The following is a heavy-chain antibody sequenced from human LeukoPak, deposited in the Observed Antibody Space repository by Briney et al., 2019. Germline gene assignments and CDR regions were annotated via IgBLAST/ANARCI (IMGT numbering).Heavy chain of an antibody. D-gene: IGHD4-23*01. J-gene: IGHJ1*01. Sequence: PGGSLRLSCAVSGFTFSSYEMNWVRQAPGKGLVWVSGTNTDGSSTMYADSVKGRFTIARDNAKNTLYLQMNSLRAEDTAVYYCYGANAEHWGQGTLVTVSS. CDR3: YGANAEH. V-gene: IGHV3-74*03. CDR1: GFTFSSYE. CDR2: TNTDGSST.